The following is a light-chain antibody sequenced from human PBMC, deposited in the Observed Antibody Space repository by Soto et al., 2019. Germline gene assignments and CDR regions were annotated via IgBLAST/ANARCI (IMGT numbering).Light chain of an antibody. Sequence: EIVMTQSPATLSVSPGERATLSCRASQSVSGNLAWYQQKPGQAPRLLIYDASNRATGIPARFSGSGSGTDFTLTISRLEPEDFAVYYCQQRSNWPITFGQGTRLEI. J-gene: IGKJ5*01. V-gene: IGKV3-11*01. CDR1: QSVSGN. CDR2: DAS. CDR3: QQRSNWPIT.